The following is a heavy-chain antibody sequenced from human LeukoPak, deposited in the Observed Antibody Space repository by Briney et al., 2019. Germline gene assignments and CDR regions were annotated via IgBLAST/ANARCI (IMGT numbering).Heavy chain of an antibody. D-gene: IGHD3-3*01. CDR1: GFTFSSYE. J-gene: IGHJ5*02. V-gene: IGHV3-48*03. CDR3: ARVPMSFGVVIPWFDP. CDR2: INSSGSTI. Sequence: GGSLRLSCAASGFTFSSYEMNWVRQAPGKGLEWVSYINSSGSTIYYADPVKGRFTISRDNAKNSLYLQMNSLRAEDTAVYYCARVPMSFGVVIPWFDPWGQGTLVTVSS.